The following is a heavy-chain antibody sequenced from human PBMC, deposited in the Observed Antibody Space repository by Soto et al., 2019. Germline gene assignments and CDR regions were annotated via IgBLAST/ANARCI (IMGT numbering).Heavy chain of an antibody. CDR1: GFTFSDYY. D-gene: IGHD6-6*01. J-gene: IGHJ4*02. V-gene: IGHV3-11*04. CDR2: ISSSGSTI. CDR3: ARDEYSSSTFDY. Sequence: NPGGSLRLSCAASGFTFSDYYMSWIRQAPGKGLEWVSYISSSGSTIYYADSVKGRFTISRDNAKNPLYLQMNSLRAEDTAVYYCARDEYSSSTFDYWGQGTLVTVSS.